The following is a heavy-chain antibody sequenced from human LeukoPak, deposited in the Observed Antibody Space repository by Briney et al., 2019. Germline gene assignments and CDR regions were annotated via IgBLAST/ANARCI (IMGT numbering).Heavy chain of an antibody. Sequence: GGSLRLSCAGSGITFSSYGLHWVRQAPGKGLEWVALISYDGVNKYYADSVKGRFTISRDNSKNTLYLQMNSLKAEDTAVYYCAKWRNSWYYFDDWGQGTLVTVSS. J-gene: IGHJ4*02. V-gene: IGHV3-30*18. CDR3: AKWRNSWYYFDD. CDR2: ISYDGVNK. D-gene: IGHD6-13*01. CDR1: GITFSSYG.